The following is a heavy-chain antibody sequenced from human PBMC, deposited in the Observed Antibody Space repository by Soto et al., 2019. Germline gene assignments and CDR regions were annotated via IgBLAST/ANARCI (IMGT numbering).Heavy chain of an antibody. CDR3: VRDQLFFNDFSGRPVNGIDV. V-gene: IGHV3-21*05. CDR2: ISIGGRSI. Sequence: PGGSLRLSCAASGFTFRNYNMNWVRQVPGKGLEWVAHISIGGRSINYADSVKGRFTISRDDAEKSLNLHMNSLGAEDTARYYCVRDQLFFNDFSGRPVNGIDVWGQGTMVTVSS. D-gene: IGHD1-1*01. J-gene: IGHJ3*01. CDR1: GFTFRNYN.